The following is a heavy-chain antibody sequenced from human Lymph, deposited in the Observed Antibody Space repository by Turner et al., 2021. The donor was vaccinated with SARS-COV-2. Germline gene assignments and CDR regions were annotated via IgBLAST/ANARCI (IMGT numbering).Heavy chain of an antibody. V-gene: IGHV3-33*01. CDR3: AREGYFYDTSRAFDI. D-gene: IGHD3-22*01. Sequence: VHLGGSGGGGVQPGGSLRPPLAASGFPFSNYGKHWVRQATGKGVGLVAVIWYDGSNKYYADAVKGRFTISRDNTKNTLYLKMNSLRAEDTAVYYCAREGYFYDTSRAFDIWGQGTMVTVSS. CDR1: GFPFSNYG. CDR2: IWYDGSNK. J-gene: IGHJ3*02.